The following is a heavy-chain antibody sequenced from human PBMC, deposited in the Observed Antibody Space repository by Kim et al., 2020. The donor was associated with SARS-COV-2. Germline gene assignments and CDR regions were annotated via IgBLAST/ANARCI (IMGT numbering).Heavy chain of an antibody. V-gene: IGHV3-23*01. CDR3: AKDEGQWLVPFDY. J-gene: IGHJ4*02. D-gene: IGHD6-19*01. Sequence: AAAVKGRFTISRDNSKNTRYLQMNSLRAEDTAVYYCAKDEGQWLVPFDYWGQGTLVTVSS.